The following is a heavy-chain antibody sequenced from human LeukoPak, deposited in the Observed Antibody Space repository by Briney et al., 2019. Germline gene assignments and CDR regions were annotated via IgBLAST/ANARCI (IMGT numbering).Heavy chain of an antibody. Sequence: PGGSLRLSCAASGFTFSSYNMNWVRQAPGKGLEWVSSISSSSTYIYYAESMKGRFTISRDNAKNSLYLQMNSLRAEDTAVYYCARVGVPWGARGSGSYYPFDYWGQGTLVTVSS. CDR1: GFTFSSYN. J-gene: IGHJ4*02. V-gene: IGHV3-21*01. CDR2: ISSSSTYI. CDR3: ARVGVPWGARGSGSYYPFDY. D-gene: IGHD3-10*01.